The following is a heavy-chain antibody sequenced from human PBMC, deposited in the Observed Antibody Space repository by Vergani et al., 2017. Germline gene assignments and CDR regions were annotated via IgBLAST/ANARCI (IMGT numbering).Heavy chain of an antibody. CDR3: ARAGYSYGSQRDDY. Sequence: QVQLVQSGAEVKKPGSSVKVSCKASGGTFSSYAISWVRQAPGQGLEWMGRIIPILGIANYAQKFQGRVTITADKSTSTAYMELSRLTSEDTAVYYCARAGYSYGSQRDDYWGQGTLVTVSS. V-gene: IGHV1-69*04. J-gene: IGHJ4*02. CDR2: IIPILGIA. D-gene: IGHD5-18*01. CDR1: GGTFSSYA.